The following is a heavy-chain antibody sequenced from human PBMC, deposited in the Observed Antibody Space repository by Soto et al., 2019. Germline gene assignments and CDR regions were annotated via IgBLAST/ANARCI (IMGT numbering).Heavy chain of an antibody. D-gene: IGHD4-4*01. CDR3: ARSPPESSLVTPYFDY. CDR2: INPSSGST. V-gene: IGHV1-46*01. J-gene: IGHJ4*02. Sequence: ESSVKVSCKASGYTFTNYHMHWVRQAPGQGLEWMGIINPSSGSTTYAQKFQDRVTMTRDTSTSTVYMELSSLRSEDTAVYYCARSPPESSLVTPYFDYWGQGTLVTVSS. CDR1: GYTFTNYH.